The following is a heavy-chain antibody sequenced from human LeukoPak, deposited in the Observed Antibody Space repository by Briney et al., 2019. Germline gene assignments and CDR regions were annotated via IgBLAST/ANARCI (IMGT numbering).Heavy chain of an antibody. J-gene: IGHJ4*02. CDR2: IIPIFGTA. CDR3: ARDLDSSANPLGY. D-gene: IGHD3-22*01. CDR1: GGTFSSYA. V-gene: IGHV1-69*13. Sequence: ASVTVSCKASGGTFSSYAISWVRQAPGQGLEWMGGIIPIFGTANYAQKFQGRVTITADESTSTAYMELSSLRSEDTAVYYCARDLDSSANPLGYWGQGTLVTVSS.